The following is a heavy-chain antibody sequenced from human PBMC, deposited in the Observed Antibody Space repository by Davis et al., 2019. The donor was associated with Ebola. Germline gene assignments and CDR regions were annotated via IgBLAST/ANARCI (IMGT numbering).Heavy chain of an antibody. Sequence: SLKISCAASGFTFSSYAMHWVRQAPGKGLEWVAVISHDGSNKYYADSVKGRFTISRDNSKNALYLQMNSLRAEDTAVYCGARETVTTRNLDYWGQGTLVTVSS. CDR3: ARETVTTRNLDY. D-gene: IGHD4-11*01. CDR1: GFTFSSYA. CDR2: ISHDGSNK. V-gene: IGHV3-30-3*01. J-gene: IGHJ4*02.